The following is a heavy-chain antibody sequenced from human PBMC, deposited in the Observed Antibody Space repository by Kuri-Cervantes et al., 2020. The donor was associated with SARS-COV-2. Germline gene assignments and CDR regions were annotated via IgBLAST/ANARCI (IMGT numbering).Heavy chain of an antibody. V-gene: IGHV3-23*01. CDR3: ARNTPEAYYYMDV. CDR2: ISGSGGST. CDR1: GFTFSSYA. J-gene: IGHJ6*03. Sequence: GESLKISCAASGFTFSSYAMSWVRQAPGKGLEWVSAISGSGGSTYYADSVKGRFTISRDNSKNTLYLQMNSLRAEDTAVYYCARNTPEAYYYMDVWGKGTTVTVSS.